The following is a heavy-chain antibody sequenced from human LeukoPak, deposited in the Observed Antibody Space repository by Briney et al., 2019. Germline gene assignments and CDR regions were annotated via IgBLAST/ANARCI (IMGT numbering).Heavy chain of an antibody. CDR1: GFTFSSYG. J-gene: IGHJ4*02. V-gene: IGHV3-33*01. D-gene: IGHD3-22*01. CDR2: IWYDGSNK. CDR3: ARDRDYYYDSSGYYNFDY. Sequence: GGSLRLSCAASGFTFSSYGMHWVRQAPGKGLEWVAVIWYDGSNKYYADSVKGRFTISRDNSKNTLCLQMNSLRAEDTAVYYCARDRDYYYDSSGYYNFDYWGQRTLVTVSS.